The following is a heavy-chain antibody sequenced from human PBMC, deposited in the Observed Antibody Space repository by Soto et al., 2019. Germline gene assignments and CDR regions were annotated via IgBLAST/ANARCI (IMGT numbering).Heavy chain of an antibody. CDR3: AREGLGPTDY. J-gene: IGHJ4*02. CDR2: INAGNGNT. CDR1: GYTFTSYG. V-gene: IGHV1-3*01. Sequence: ASVKVSCKASGYTFTSYGLNWVRQAPGQGLEWMGWINAGNGNTKYSQKFQGRVTMTRDTSASTAYMELSSLRSEDTAVYYCAREGLGPTDYWGQGTLVTVSS.